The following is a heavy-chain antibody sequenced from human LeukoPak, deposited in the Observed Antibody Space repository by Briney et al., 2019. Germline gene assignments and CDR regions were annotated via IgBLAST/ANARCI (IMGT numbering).Heavy chain of an antibody. CDR1: GFTFSGYA. V-gene: IGHV3-23*01. J-gene: IGHJ4*02. Sequence: PGGSLRLSCAASGFTFSGYAMSWVRQAPGKGLEWVSTISGSGVSTYYADSVEGRFTSSRDNSKNTLYLQMNNLRAEDTAVYYCAKESRYYYGSGSFSSQFDYWGQGNLVTVSS. CDR3: AKESRYYYGSGSFSSQFDY. CDR2: ISGSGVST. D-gene: IGHD3-10*01.